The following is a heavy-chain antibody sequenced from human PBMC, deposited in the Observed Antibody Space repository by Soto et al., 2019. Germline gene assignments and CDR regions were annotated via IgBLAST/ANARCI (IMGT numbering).Heavy chain of an antibody. D-gene: IGHD3-10*01. J-gene: IGHJ6*02. V-gene: IGHV1-69*01. CDR2: IIPLFGTT. Sequence: QVQVVQSGVEVRRPGSSVKVPSKASGDTFKNCVISWVRQAPGQGLEWMGGIIPLFGTTDFAQRFQGRLTITTDESTTTAYMELSRLRSEDTATYYCAAELGFGKLSVVWGQGTTVIVSS. CDR1: GDTFKNCV. CDR3: AAELGFGKLSVV.